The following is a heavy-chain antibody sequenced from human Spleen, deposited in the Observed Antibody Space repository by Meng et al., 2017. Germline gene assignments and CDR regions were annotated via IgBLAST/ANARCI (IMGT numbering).Heavy chain of an antibody. V-gene: IGHV4-34*01. Sequence: VQLQQWGAGLVKPSETLSLTCAVYGGSFSGYYWSWIRQPPGKGLEWIGEINHSGSTNYNPSLKSRVTISVDTSKNQFSLKLSSVTAEDTAVYYCARTAYTSGFHYYFDYWGQGTLVTVSS. J-gene: IGHJ4*02. CDR3: ARTAYTSGFHYYFDY. CDR1: GGSFSGYY. D-gene: IGHD6-19*01. CDR2: INHSGST.